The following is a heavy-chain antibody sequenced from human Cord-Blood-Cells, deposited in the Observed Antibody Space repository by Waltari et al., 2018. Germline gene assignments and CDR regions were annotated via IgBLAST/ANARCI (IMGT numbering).Heavy chain of an antibody. CDR3: ARGPITMVRGVIPYY. Sequence: QVQLQQWGAGLLKPSETLSLPCAVYGGSFSGYSWRLILHPPGKGLEWIGEINHSGSTNYNPSLKSRVTISVDTSKNQFSLKLSSVTAADTAVYYCARGPITMVRGVIPYYWGQGTLVTVSS. D-gene: IGHD3-10*01. J-gene: IGHJ4*02. CDR1: GGSFSGYS. CDR2: INHSGST. V-gene: IGHV4-34*01.